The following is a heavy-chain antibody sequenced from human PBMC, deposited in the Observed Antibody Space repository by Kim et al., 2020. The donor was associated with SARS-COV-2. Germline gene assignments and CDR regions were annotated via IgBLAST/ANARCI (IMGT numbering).Heavy chain of an antibody. CDR2: INTNTGNP. V-gene: IGHV7-4-1*02. D-gene: IGHD2-2*01. J-gene: IGHJ6*02. CDR3: ARDLIVVVTAPRYYHYYGMDV. Sequence: ASVKVSCKASGYTFTSYAMNWVRQAPGQGLEWMGWINTNTGNPTYAQGFTGRFVFSLDTSVSTAYLQISSLKAEDTAVYYCARDLIVVVTAPRYYHYYGMDVWRQGTTVTVSS. CDR1: GYTFTSYA.